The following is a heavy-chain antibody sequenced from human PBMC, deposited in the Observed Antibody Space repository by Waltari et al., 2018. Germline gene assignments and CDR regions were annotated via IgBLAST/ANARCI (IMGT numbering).Heavy chain of an antibody. CDR1: GFTLGDYG. CDR3: ARVEGSFWSGYRFDS. Sequence: EVRLVESGGGLGEPGRSLRLSCSTSGFTLGDYGISWVRQAPGKGLEWVGFTRSKTYYGTAEYAASMKGRFIISRDDSKSVAYLQMNNLKSEDTAVYYCARVEGSFWSGYRFDSWGQGTPVTVSS. D-gene: IGHD3-3*01. J-gene: IGHJ4*02. V-gene: IGHV3-49*04. CDR2: TRSKTYYGTA.